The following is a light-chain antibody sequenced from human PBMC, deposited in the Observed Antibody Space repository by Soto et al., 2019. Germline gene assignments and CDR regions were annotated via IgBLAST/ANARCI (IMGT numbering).Light chain of an antibody. Sequence: QSVLTQPASVSGSPGQSITISCTGTSSDVGSYNLVSWYQQHPGKAPKLMIYEGSKRPSWVSNRFSGSKSGNTASLTISGLQAEDEADYYCCSYAGSSTSHVVFGGGTKLTVL. CDR2: EGS. V-gene: IGLV2-23*01. J-gene: IGLJ2*01. CDR3: CSYAGSSTSHVV. CDR1: SSDVGSYNL.